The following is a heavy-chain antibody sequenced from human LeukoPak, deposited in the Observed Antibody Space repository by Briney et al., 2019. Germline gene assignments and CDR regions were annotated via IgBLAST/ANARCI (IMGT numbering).Heavy chain of an antibody. CDR1: GFTFSSYA. Sequence: PGGSLRLSCAASGFTFSSYAMHWVRQAPGKGLEWVAVISYDGSNKYYADSVKGRFTISRDNSKNTLYLQMGSLRAEDTAVYYCAKDLFLWYFDLWGRGALVTVSS. V-gene: IGHV3-30-3*01. CDR2: ISYDGSNK. CDR3: AKDLFLWYFDL. J-gene: IGHJ2*01. D-gene: IGHD2-21*01.